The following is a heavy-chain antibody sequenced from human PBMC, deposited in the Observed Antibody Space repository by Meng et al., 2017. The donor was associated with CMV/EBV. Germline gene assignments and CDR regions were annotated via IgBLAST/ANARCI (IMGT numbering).Heavy chain of an antibody. CDR1: VGCFGGVS. CDR3: AREGDLEWLLKGSHTWFDP. Sequence: RQVWDAGRLNVLATRFLTVAGCVGCFGGVSCGWMRKPPGKGLEWIGEINHSESTDYNQSIQSRVTISLDTSKNQFSLKLSYVTSADTAVYYCAREGDLEWLLKGSHTWFDPWGQGTLVTVSS. V-gene: IGHV4-34*01. CDR2: INHSEST. D-gene: IGHD3-3*01. J-gene: IGHJ5*02.